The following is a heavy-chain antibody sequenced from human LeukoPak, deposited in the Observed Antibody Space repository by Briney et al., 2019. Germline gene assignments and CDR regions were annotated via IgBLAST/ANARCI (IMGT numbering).Heavy chain of an antibody. V-gene: IGHV4-4*07. CDR2: IYTSGST. CDR1: GGSISSYY. Sequence: PSETLSLNCTVSGGSISSYYWSWIRQPAGKGLEWIGRIYTSGSTNYNPSLKSRVTMSVDASKNQFSLKLSSVTAADTAVYYCARDRITMVRGVIGYYFDYWGQGTLVTVSS. D-gene: IGHD3-10*01. CDR3: ARDRITMVRGVIGYYFDY. J-gene: IGHJ4*02.